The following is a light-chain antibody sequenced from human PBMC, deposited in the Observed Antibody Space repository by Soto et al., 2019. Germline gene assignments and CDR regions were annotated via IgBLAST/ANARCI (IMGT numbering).Light chain of an antibody. Sequence: QSVLTQSPSVSAAPGQKVTISCSGSSSNIRINYVSWYQQLPGTAPKLLIYENDKRPSGIPDHFSGSKSGTSATLGITGLQTGDEAVYFCGAWDSSLSAWVFGGGTKLTVL. CDR2: END. J-gene: IGLJ3*02. CDR3: GAWDSSLSAWV. V-gene: IGLV1-51*02. CDR1: SSNIRINY.